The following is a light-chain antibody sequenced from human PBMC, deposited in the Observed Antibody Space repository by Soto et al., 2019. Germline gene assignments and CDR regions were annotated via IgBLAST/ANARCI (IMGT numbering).Light chain of an antibody. CDR3: SSYRRSNSRV. Sequence: QSALTQPASVSGSPGQSITISCNGTSSDVGGYNYVSWYQQHPGKAPKLMIYDVNNRPSGVSNRFSGSKSGNTASLTISGLQAEDEADYYCSSYRRSNSRVFGTGTKVTVL. V-gene: IGLV2-14*01. CDR1: SSDVGGYNY. CDR2: DVN. J-gene: IGLJ1*01.